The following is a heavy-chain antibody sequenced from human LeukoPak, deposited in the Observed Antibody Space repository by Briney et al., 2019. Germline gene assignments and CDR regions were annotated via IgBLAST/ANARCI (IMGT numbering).Heavy chain of an antibody. CDR1: GGTFSSYA. V-gene: IGHV1-18*01. CDR3: AGVAGFYWNSDSFDY. J-gene: IGHJ4*02. D-gene: IGHD3-10*01. CDR2: ISAYSGQT. Sequence: ASVKVSCKASGGTFSSYAISWVRQAPGQGLEWLGWISAYSGQTNYAQKVQGRVTMTTDTSTKTAYMELRSLGSDDTAVYYCAGVAGFYWNSDSFDYWGQGTQVTVSS.